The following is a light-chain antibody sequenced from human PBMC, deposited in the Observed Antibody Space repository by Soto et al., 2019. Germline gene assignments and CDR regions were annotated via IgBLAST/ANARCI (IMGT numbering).Light chain of an antibody. CDR3: SSYTSSSTLDWV. Sequence: QSALTQPASVSGSPGQSITISCTGTSSDVGGYNYVSWYQQHPGKAPKLMLYEVSNRPSGVSNRFSGAKSGNTASLTISGLQAEDEADYYCSSYTSSSTLDWVFGGGTKVTVL. CDR1: SSDVGGYNY. J-gene: IGLJ3*02. CDR2: EVS. V-gene: IGLV2-14*01.